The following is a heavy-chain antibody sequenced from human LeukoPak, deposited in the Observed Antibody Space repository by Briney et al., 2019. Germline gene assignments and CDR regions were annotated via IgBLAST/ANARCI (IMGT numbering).Heavy chain of an antibody. V-gene: IGHV4-30-2*01. CDR3: ASRPIPVDIFDS. CDR2: IYHSGST. D-gene: IGHD6-19*01. J-gene: IGHJ4*02. CDR1: GVSIKYAGYY. Sequence: SETLSLTCAVSGVSIKYAGYYWAWIRQPPGKGLEWIGYIYHSGSTYYNPSLKSRVTISVDRSKNQFSLKLSSVTAADTAVYYCASRPIPVDIFDSWGQGTLVTVSS.